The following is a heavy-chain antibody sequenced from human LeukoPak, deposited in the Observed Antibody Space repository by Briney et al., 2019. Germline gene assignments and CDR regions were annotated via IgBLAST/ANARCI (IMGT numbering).Heavy chain of an antibody. V-gene: IGHV3-48*01. CDR1: GFTFSSYS. J-gene: IGHJ4*02. Sequence: GSLRLSCAASGFTFSSYSMNWVRQAPGKGLEWVSYISSSSSTIYYADSVKGRFTISRDNSKNTLYLQMNNLRAEDTAVYYCAKGGWLDNYWGQGTLVTVSS. CDR2: ISSSSSTI. CDR3: AKGGWLDNY. D-gene: IGHD6-19*01.